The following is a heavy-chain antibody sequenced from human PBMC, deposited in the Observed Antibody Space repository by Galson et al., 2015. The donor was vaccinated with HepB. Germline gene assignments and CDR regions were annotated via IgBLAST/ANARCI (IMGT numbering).Heavy chain of an antibody. Sequence: SLRLSCAASGFTFSSSIMNWVRQAPGKGLEWVSYISISSSTIYYADSVMGRFTISRDNAKDSLYLQMNSLRDDDTAVYYCATVRGYSYGYDYWGQGTLVTVSS. V-gene: IGHV3-48*02. D-gene: IGHD5-18*01. CDR1: GFTFSSSI. J-gene: IGHJ4*02. CDR2: ISISSSTI. CDR3: ATVRGYSYGYDY.